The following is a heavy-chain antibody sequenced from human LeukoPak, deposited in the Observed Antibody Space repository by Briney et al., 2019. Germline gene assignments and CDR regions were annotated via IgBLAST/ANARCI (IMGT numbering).Heavy chain of an antibody. J-gene: IGHJ5*02. Sequence: SVTVSCTASGGTFSSYAISWVRQAPGQGLEWMGGIIPIFGTANYAQKFQGRVTMTEDTSTDTAYMELSSLRSEDTAVYYCARAVPGYCSGGSCYNWFDPWGQGTLVTVSS. CDR3: ARAVPGYCSGGSCYNWFDP. D-gene: IGHD2-15*01. CDR1: GGTFSSYA. V-gene: IGHV1-69*06. CDR2: IIPIFGTA.